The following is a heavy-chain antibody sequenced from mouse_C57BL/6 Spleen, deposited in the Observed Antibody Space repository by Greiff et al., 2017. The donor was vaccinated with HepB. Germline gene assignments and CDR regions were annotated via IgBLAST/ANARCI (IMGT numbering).Heavy chain of an antibody. CDR2: IDPSDSDT. CDR1: GYTFTSYW. J-gene: IGHJ3*01. Sequence: VQLQQPGAELVRPGSSVKLSCKASGYTFTSYWMHWVKQRPIQGLEWIGNIDPSDSDTHYNQKFKDKATLTVDKSSSTAYMQLSSLTSEDSAVYYGAREGGTWCAYWGQGTLVTVSA. D-gene: IGHD3-3*01. V-gene: IGHV1-52*01. CDR3: AREGGTWCAY.